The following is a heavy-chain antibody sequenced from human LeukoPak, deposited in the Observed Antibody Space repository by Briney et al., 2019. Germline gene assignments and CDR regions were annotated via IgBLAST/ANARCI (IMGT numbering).Heavy chain of an antibody. CDR2: IYYSGST. CDR1: GGSISSYY. D-gene: IGHD1-26*01. CDR3: ARGVNSGYFDY. J-gene: IGHJ4*02. Sequence: SETLSLTCSVSGGSISSYYWTWIRQPPGKGLEWIGYIYYSGSTNYNPSLKSRVTISVDTSKNQFSLKLTSVTAADTAVYYCARGVNSGYFDYCGQGTLVTVSS. V-gene: IGHV4-59*01.